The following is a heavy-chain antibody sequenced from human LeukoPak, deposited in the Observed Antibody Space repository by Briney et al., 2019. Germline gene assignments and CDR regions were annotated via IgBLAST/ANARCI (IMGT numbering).Heavy chain of an antibody. J-gene: IGHJ4*02. D-gene: IGHD2-15*01. Sequence: ASVKVSCKASGYTFTSYDINWLRQATGQVLEWMGWMNPNSGNTGYAQKFQGRVTMTRNTSISTAYMALSSLRSEDTAVYYCARAVQCSGGSCYSGLIADFGTHHPADYWGQGTLVTVTS. CDR2: MNPNSGNT. CDR3: ARAVQCSGGSCYSGLIADFGTHHPADY. V-gene: IGHV1-8*01. CDR1: GYTFTSYD.